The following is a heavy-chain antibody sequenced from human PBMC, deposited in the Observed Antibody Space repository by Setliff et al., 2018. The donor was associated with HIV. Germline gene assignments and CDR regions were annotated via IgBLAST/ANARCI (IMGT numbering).Heavy chain of an antibody. J-gene: IGHJ5*02. CDR1: GYTFTGYY. CDR3: ASSGSGSYINWFGP. Sequence: ASVKVSCKASGYTFTGYYMHWVRQAPGQGLEWMGRINPNSGGTNYAQKFQGRVTMTRDTSISTAYMELTSLRAEDTAVYYCASSGSGSYINWFGPWGQGTLVTVSS. D-gene: IGHD3-10*01. CDR2: INPNSGGT. V-gene: IGHV1-2*06.